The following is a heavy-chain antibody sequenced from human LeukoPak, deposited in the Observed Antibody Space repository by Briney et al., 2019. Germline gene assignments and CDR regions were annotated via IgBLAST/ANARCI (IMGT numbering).Heavy chain of an antibody. CDR3: ARDHCSSTSCNWFDP. V-gene: IGHV4-61*01. J-gene: IGHJ5*02. CDR2: IYYSGST. D-gene: IGHD2-2*01. CDR1: GGSVSSGSYY. Sequence: SETLSLTCTVSGGSVSSGSYYWSWIRQPPGTGLEWIGYIYYSGSTNYNPSLKSRVTISVDTSKNQFSLKLSSVTAADTAVYYCARDHCSSTSCNWFDPWGQGTLVTVSS.